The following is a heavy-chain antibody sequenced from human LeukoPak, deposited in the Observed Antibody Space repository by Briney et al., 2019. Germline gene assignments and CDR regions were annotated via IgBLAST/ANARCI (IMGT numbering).Heavy chain of an antibody. Sequence: AGGSLRLSCAASGFTFSSYSMNWVRQAPGKGLEWVSSISSSSSYIYYADSVKGRFTISRDNAKNSLYLQMNSLRAEDTAVYYCVRASHYYDSSGYYEHYGMDVWGQGTTVTVSS. D-gene: IGHD3-22*01. CDR1: GFTFSSYS. CDR2: ISSSSSYI. CDR3: VRASHYYDSSGYYEHYGMDV. V-gene: IGHV3-21*01. J-gene: IGHJ6*02.